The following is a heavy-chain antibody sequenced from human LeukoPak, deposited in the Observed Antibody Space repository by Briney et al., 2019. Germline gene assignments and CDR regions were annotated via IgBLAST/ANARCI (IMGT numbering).Heavy chain of an antibody. Sequence: GGSLRLSCAASGFTFSSYAMSWVRQAPGKGLEWVSAISGSGGSTYYADSVKGRFTISRDNSKNTLYLQMNSLKTEDTAVYYCTTGGPMSSNTHFDYWGQGTLVTVSS. CDR2: ISGSGGST. J-gene: IGHJ4*02. V-gene: IGHV3-23*01. CDR1: GFTFSSYA. CDR3: TTGGPMSSNTHFDY. D-gene: IGHD3-22*01.